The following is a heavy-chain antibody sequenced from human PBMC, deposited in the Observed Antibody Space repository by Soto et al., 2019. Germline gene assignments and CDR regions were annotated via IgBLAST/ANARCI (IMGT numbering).Heavy chain of an antibody. J-gene: IGHJ4*02. CDR3: ANTEFLLLVARGNY. V-gene: IGHV3-30-3*02. CDR2: ISQYENIK. D-gene: IGHD3-22*01. Sequence: GGSLRLSCAPSGITFSSHTMQWARQAPGNGLEWLSLISQYENIKFSADSVKSRFTISRDNSKNILELQMNNLRADDTALHYCANTEFLLLVARGNYWGPGTLVTVSP. CDR1: GITFSSHT.